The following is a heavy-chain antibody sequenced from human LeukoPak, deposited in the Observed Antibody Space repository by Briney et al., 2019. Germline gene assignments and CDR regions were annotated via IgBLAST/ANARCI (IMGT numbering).Heavy chain of an antibody. V-gene: IGHV1-69*04. D-gene: IGHD4-11*01. J-gene: IGHJ4*02. CDR2: IIPILGIA. Sequence: SVKVSCKASGGTFSSYAISWVRQAPGQGLEWMGRIIPILGIANYAQKFQGRVTITADKSTSTAYKELSSLRSEDTAVYYCASEGGTVTTSDYWGQGTLVTVSS. CDR3: ASEGGTVTTSDY. CDR1: GGTFSSYA.